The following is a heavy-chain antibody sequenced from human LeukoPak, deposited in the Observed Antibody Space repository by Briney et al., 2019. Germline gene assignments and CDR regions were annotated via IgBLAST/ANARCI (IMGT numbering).Heavy chain of an antibody. V-gene: IGHV4-39*01. D-gene: IGHD5-12*01. CDR1: GGSISSYY. CDR2: VYYSGNT. J-gene: IGHJ4*02. CDR3: AGISGYDLYFDY. Sequence: SETLSLTCTVSGGSISSYYWRWIRQPPGKGLEWIGSVYYSGNTYYNPSLKSRVTISVDTSKNQFSLKLSSVTAADTAVYYCAGISGYDLYFDYWGQGTLVTVSS.